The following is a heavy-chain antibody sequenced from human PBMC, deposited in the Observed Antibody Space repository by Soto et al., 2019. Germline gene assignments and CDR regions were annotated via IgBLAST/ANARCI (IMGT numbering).Heavy chain of an antibody. V-gene: IGHV3-23*01. CDR1: GFTCSSYA. CDR3: AKDTTYIVVVPAAPFDY. Sequence: GGSLRLSWAASGFTCSSYAMIWVRQAPGKGLEWVSAISGSGGSTYYADSVKGRFTISRDNSKNTLYLQMNSLRAEDTAVYYCAKDTTYIVVVPAAPFDYWGQGTLVTVSS. D-gene: IGHD2-2*01. CDR2: ISGSGGST. J-gene: IGHJ4*02.